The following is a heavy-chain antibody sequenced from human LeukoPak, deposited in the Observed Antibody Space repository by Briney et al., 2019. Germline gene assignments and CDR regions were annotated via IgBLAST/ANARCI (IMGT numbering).Heavy chain of an antibody. J-gene: IGHJ4*02. CDR1: GGSISSGSYY. CDR3: ARDRGSIVGATDVIIDY. Sequence: PSQTLSLTCTVSGGSISSGSYYWSWIRQPAGKGLEWIGRIYTSGSTNYNPSLKSRVTISVDTSKNQFSLKLSSVTAADTAVYYCARDRGSIVGATDVIIDYWGQGTPVTVSS. CDR2: IYTSGST. V-gene: IGHV4-61*02. D-gene: IGHD1-26*01.